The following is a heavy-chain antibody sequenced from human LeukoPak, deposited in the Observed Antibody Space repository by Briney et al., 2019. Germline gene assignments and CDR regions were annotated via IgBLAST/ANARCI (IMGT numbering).Heavy chain of an antibody. CDR1: GGTFSSYA. CDR3: ARSTSTYYYFDY. J-gene: IGHJ4*01. D-gene: IGHD2-2*01. Sequence: GSSVTVSCKASGGTFSSYAISWVRQAPGQGLEWMGRINPKSGGATYAQMIRGRVSMTTDTFISTAYMELNRLSSDDTAVYFCARSTSTYYYFDYWGHGSLVAVSS. CDR2: INPKSGGA. V-gene: IGHV1-2*06.